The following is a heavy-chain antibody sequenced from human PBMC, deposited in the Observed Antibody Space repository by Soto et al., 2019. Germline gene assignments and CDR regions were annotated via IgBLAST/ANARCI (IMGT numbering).Heavy chain of an antibody. V-gene: IGHV4-30-4*01. CDR1: GDSISTVDYF. CDR2: IYKSTTT. J-gene: IGHJ5*01. CDR3: ARGRYCLTGRCFPNWFDS. D-gene: IGHD2-15*01. Sequence: SETLSLTCSVSGDSISTVDYFWAWIRQPPGQALEYIGYIYKSTTTYYNPSFESRVAISLDTSKSQFPLNVTSVTAADTAVYFCARGRYCLTGRCFPNWFDSWGQGTLVTVSS.